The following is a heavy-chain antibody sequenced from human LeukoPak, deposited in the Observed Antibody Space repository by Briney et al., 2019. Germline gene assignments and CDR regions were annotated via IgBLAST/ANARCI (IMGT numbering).Heavy chain of an antibody. CDR1: GYTLTELS. CDR2: INAGNGNT. CDR3: AREDGSGWPYFDY. V-gene: IGHV1-3*01. D-gene: IGHD6-19*01. Sequence: ASVKVSCKVSGYTLTELSMHWVRQAPGQRLEWMGWINAGNGNTKYSQKFQGRVTITRDTSASTAYMELSSLRSEDTAVYYCAREDGSGWPYFDYWGQGTLVTVSS. J-gene: IGHJ4*02.